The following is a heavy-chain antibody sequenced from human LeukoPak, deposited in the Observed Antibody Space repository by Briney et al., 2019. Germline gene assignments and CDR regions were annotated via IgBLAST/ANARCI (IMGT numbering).Heavy chain of an antibody. CDR2: IHHSGST. Sequence: SETLSLTCAVSGGSISSGGYSWSWIRQPPGKGLEWIGYIHHSGSTYYNPSLKSRVTISVDRSKNQFSPKLSSVTAADTAVYYCASMVRGVTDAFDIWGQGTMVTVSS. V-gene: IGHV4-30-2*01. D-gene: IGHD3-10*01. CDR1: GGSISSGGYS. CDR3: ASMVRGVTDAFDI. J-gene: IGHJ3*02.